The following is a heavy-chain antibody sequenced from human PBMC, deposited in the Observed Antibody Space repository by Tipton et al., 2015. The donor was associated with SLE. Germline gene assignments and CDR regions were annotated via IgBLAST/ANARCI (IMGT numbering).Heavy chain of an antibody. V-gene: IGHV4-4*07. CDR2: VFTSAST. CDR1: GDSISSSY. J-gene: IGHJ4*02. D-gene: IGHD3-10*01. CDR3: ARADPDNSGVLGY. Sequence: TLSLTCTVSGDSISSSYWTWIRQSAGMVLEWIGRVFTSASTNYNPSLETRVTMSVDTSKNRFSLRLRSVTAADTAVYYCARADPDNSGVLGYWGQGMLVIV.